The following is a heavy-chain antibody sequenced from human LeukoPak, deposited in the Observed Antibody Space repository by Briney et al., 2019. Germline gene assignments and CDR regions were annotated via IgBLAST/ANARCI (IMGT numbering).Heavy chain of an antibody. J-gene: IGHJ4*02. D-gene: IGHD6-13*01. CDR3: ARVRSSSPFDY. CDR1: GFTVSSNY. Sequence: GGSLRLSCAASGFTVSSNYMSWVRQAPGKGLEWVSVIYSGGSTYYADSVKGRFTISRDNSKNTLYLQMNSLRAEDTAVYYCARVRSSSPFDYWGQGTLVTVSS. V-gene: IGHV3-53*01. CDR2: IYSGGST.